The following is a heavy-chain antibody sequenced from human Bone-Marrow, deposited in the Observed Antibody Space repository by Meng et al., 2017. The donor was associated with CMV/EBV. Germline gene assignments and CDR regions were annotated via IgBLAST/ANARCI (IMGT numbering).Heavy chain of an antibody. CDR1: GFTFTDFA. Sequence: GGSLRFSCAASGFTFTDFAIHWVRQAPGKGLEWVAIISYDGSKKYYADSMKGRFTISRDNFRNTLYLQMNSLRPEDTAVYYCVLSTRTYGLDVWGQGTTVTVSS. D-gene: IGHD2/OR15-2a*01. CDR2: ISYDGSKK. CDR3: VLSTRTYGLDV. J-gene: IGHJ6*02. V-gene: IGHV3-30*04.